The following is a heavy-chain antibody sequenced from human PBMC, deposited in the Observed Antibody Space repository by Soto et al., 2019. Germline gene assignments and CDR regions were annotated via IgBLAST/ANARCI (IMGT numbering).Heavy chain of an antibody. J-gene: IGHJ4*02. V-gene: IGHV4-59*01. CDR2: ISSSGNT. Sequence: PSETLSLTCTVSDGSISNFYWSWIRQPPGKGLEWIGYISSSGNTNYNPSLKSRVSISVDTSKNQSSLNLTSVTAADTGVYYCARAPMVLTRSYFDSWGQGTPVTVSS. D-gene: IGHD3-22*01. CDR1: DGSISNFY. CDR3: ARAPMVLTRSYFDS.